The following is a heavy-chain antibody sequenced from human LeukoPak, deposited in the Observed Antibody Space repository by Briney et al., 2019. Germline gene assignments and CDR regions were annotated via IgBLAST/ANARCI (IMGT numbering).Heavy chain of an antibody. CDR3: VRGSRVYCGGDCYYY. J-gene: IGHJ4*02. CDR2: INPSGST. V-gene: IGHV4-34*01. D-gene: IGHD2-21*02. CDR1: GGSFSGYY. Sequence: PSVTLSLTCTVFGGSFSGYYWSWIRQPPDKGLEWIGEINPSGSTNYNPSLKTRVTISTDTSKNHFSLNLNSVTAADTGVYYCVRGSRVYCGGDCYYYWGQGTLVTVSS.